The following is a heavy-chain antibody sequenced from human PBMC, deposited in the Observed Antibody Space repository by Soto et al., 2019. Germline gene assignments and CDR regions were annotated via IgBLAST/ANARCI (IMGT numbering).Heavy chain of an antibody. Sequence: SETLSLTCTVSGGSISSSSYYWGWIRQPPGKRLEWIGNIYYSGGTYYNPSLMSRVTISVDTSENQFFLKLSSVTAADTAVYYCARVITIFGVVIVPSGMDVWGQGTTIT. CDR3: ARVITIFGVVIVPSGMDV. V-gene: IGHV4-39*01. J-gene: IGHJ6*02. CDR1: GGSISSSSYY. CDR2: IYYSGGT. D-gene: IGHD3-3*01.